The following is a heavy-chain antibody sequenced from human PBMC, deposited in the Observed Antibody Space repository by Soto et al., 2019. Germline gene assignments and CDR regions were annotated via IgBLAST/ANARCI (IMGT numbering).Heavy chain of an antibody. CDR2: ISAYNGNT. V-gene: IGHV1-18*04. CDR1: GYIFTNYG. J-gene: IGHJ6*01. Sequence: QVQLVQSGAEVKKHGASVKVSCKASGYIFTNYGISWVRQAPGQGLEWMGWISAYNGNTNYAQKIQGRVTLTTDTSTSTAYMELRSLRSDDTAVYDCARDQTHTDFWSDYFGMDVWGQGTTVTFSS. CDR3: ARDQTHTDFWSDYFGMDV. D-gene: IGHD3-3*01.